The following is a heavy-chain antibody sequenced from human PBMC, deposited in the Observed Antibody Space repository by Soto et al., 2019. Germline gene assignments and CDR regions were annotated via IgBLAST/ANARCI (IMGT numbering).Heavy chain of an antibody. CDR1: SGSISSSNW. J-gene: IGHJ6*03. CDR2: IYHSGST. D-gene: IGHD2-2*01. V-gene: IGHV4-4*02. CDR3: ARSNIVVVPAAIPLYYYYYMDV. Sequence: QVQLQESGPGLVKPSGTLSLTCAVSSGSISSSNWWSWVRQPPGKGLEWIGEIYHSGSTNYNPSLKSRVTISVDKSKNQFSLKLSSVTAADTAVYYCARSNIVVVPAAIPLYYYYYMDVWGKGTTDTVSS.